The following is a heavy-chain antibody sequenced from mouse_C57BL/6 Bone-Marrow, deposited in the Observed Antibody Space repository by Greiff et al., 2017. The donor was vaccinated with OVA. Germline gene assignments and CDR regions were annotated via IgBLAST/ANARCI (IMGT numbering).Heavy chain of an antibody. Sequence: VQLQQSGAELVRPGASVKLSCTASGFNIKDYYMHWVKPRPEQGLEWIGRIDPEAGDTESAPKFQGTGTMPADTSSNTSYLQLSSLTSEDTAVYYCTTDGNFGVYFDYWGQGTTLTVSS. D-gene: IGHD2-1*01. J-gene: IGHJ2*01. CDR1: GFNIKDYY. CDR2: IDPEAGDT. V-gene: IGHV14-1*01. CDR3: TTDGNFGVYFDY.